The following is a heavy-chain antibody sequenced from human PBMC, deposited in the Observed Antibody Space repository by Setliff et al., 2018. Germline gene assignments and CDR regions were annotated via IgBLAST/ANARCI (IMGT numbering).Heavy chain of an antibody. CDR3: ARENADYARSFDP. D-gene: IGHD3-16*01. CDR2: LYTSRIS. J-gene: IGHJ5*02. Sequence: SETLSLTCTVSGGSINNYFWTWIRQPAGKGLEWIGRLYTSRISNYNPSLKSRVTMSVDTSKNQFSLNLTSVTAADTAVYYCARENADYARSFDPWGQGTLVTVSS. V-gene: IGHV4-4*07. CDR1: GGSINNYF.